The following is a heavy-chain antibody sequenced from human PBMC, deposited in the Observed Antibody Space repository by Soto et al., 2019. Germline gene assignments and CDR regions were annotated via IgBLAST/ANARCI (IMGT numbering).Heavy chain of an antibody. CDR1: GAAFSSGTW. CDR2: IYHSGSP. V-gene: IGHV4-4*02. D-gene: IGHD2-2*01. CDR3: VRRVPAAPNWFDP. Sequence: AETLSLTCAVSGAAFSSGTWWSWVRQPPGRGLEWTGEIYHSGSPNYNPSLKSRVAMSVDKSKNHFTLRLSSVTAGASALDYCVRRVPAAPNWFDPWGQGTLVTVSS. J-gene: IGHJ5*02.